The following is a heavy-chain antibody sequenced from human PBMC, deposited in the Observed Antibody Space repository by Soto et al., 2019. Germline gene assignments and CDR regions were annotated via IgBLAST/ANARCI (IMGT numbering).Heavy chain of an antibody. V-gene: IGHV1-46*03. CDR1: GYTFTSYY. Sequence: GASVKVSCKASGYTFTSYYMHWVRQAPGQGLEWMGIINPSGGSTSYAQKFQGRVTMTRDTSTSTVYMELSSLRSEDTAVYYCAREEMTKQLEPYYYFDYWGQGTLVTVSS. J-gene: IGHJ4*02. CDR2: INPSGGST. D-gene: IGHD6-13*01. CDR3: AREEMTKQLEPYYYFDY.